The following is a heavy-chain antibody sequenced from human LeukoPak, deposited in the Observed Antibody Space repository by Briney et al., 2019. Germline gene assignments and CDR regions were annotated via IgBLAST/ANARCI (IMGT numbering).Heavy chain of an antibody. Sequence: GGSLRLSCTASGFTFGDYAMSWFRQAPGKGLEWVGFIRSKAYGGTTDYAAPVKGRFTISRDDSKNTLYLQMNSLKTEDTAVYYCTTGGNVLVAGTRAFDIWGQGTVVTVSS. CDR2: IRSKAYGGTT. J-gene: IGHJ3*02. V-gene: IGHV3-49*03. CDR3: TTGGNVLVAGTRAFDI. CDR1: GFTFGDYA. D-gene: IGHD6-19*01.